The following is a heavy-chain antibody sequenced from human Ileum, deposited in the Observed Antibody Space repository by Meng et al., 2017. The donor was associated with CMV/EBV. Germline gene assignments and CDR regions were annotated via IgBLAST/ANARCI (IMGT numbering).Heavy chain of an antibody. CDR2: IYTSGST. V-gene: IGHV4-4*07. CDR1: GGSISSYY. Sequence: QLEGSGQCLGNPSEPLSLTCTGSGGSISSYYWSWIRQPAGKGLEWIGRIYTSGSTNYNPSLKSRVPMSVDTSKNQFSLKLSSVTAADTAVYYCAKSGQGESRPFDYWGQGTLVTVSS. D-gene: IGHD3-16*01. CDR3: AKSGQGESRPFDY. J-gene: IGHJ4*02.